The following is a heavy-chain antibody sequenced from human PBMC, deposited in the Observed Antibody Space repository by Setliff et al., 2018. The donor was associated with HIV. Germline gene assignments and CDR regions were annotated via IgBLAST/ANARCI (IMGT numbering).Heavy chain of an antibody. CDR2: INPDSGDT. J-gene: IGHJ4*02. Sequence: ASVKVSCKASGGTFSSYAITWVRQAPGKGLEWVGWINPDSGDTNYGQKFQGRVTLTRDTSISTADMERSSLRSDDAAVFYCARASIEFWSVFYHWGQGTLVTVSS. CDR3: ARASIEFWSVFYH. D-gene: IGHD3-3*01. V-gene: IGHV1-2*02. CDR1: GGTFSSYA.